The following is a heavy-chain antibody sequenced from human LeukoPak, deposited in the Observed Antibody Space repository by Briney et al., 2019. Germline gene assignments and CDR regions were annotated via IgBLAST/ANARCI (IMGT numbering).Heavy chain of an antibody. CDR3: GRDALVGYFSYYYMDV. V-gene: IGHV4-59*11. Sequence: SGTLSLTCTVSGGAITSHYWTWIRQSPVKGLEWIGDISNSGSTSYNPSLKSRVTISIDTSKNQFSLKLSSVTAADTAVYYCGRDALVGYFSYYYMDVWGKGTTVTVSS. D-gene: IGHD2-15*01. J-gene: IGHJ6*03. CDR2: ISNSGST. CDR1: GGAITSHY.